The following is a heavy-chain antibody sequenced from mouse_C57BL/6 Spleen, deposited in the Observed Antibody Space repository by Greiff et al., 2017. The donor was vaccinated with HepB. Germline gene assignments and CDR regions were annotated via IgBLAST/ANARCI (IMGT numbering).Heavy chain of an antibody. D-gene: IGHD2-4*01. V-gene: IGHV1-62-2*01. Sequence: LVESGAELVKPGASVKLSCKASGYTFTEYTIHWVKQRSGQGLEWIGWFYPGSGSIKYNEKFKDKATLTADKSSSTVYMELSRLTSEDSAVYFCARHEAYYDYDGNFDYWGQGTTLTVSS. CDR3: ARHEAYYDYDGNFDY. J-gene: IGHJ2*01. CDR2: FYPGSGSI. CDR1: GYTFTEYT.